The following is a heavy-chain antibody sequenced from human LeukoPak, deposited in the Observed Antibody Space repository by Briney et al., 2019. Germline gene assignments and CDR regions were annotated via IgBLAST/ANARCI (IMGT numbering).Heavy chain of an antibody. CDR2: VYYSGST. D-gene: IGHD3-16*01. V-gene: IGHV4-59*01. Sequence: SETLSLTCTVSGGSISPYYWSWIRQVPGKGLEWIGYVYYSGSTTYNPSLRSRVTMSVDTSRNQLSLEVSSVTAADTAVYYCARGHDSRSIMMGSLWGQGTLVTVSS. CDR3: ARGHDSRSIMMGSL. J-gene: IGHJ4*02. CDR1: GGSISPYY.